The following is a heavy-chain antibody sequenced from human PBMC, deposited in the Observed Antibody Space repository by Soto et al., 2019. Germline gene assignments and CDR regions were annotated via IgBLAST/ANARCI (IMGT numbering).Heavy chain of an antibody. CDR2: ISPYNGKA. CDR3: AKEMVGGGLRPHFDN. Sequence: ASVKVSCKVSGYSFTDYGFSWVRRAPGQGLEWLGWISPYNGKAFYVKNFQDRLTMTTDTATSTVYMDLSRLTSDDTAVYYCAKEMVGGGLRPHFDNWGQGTLVTVSS. CDR1: GYSFTDYG. V-gene: IGHV1-18*01. D-gene: IGHD2-15*01. J-gene: IGHJ4*02.